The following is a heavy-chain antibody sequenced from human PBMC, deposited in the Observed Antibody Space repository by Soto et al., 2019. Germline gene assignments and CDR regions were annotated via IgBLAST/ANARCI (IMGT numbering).Heavy chain of an antibody. Sequence: QVQLQESGPGLVKPSQTLSLTCTVSGGSISSGGYFWSLIRQPPGKGLEWIGNIFYSGTTYYNPYHKSRVTISVDTSKNQFSLKRSSVTDADTAAYFGAREVLYGGQGTLVTVSA. J-gene: IGHJ4*02. CDR3: AREVLY. D-gene: IGHD1-1*01. CDR2: IFYSGTT. CDR1: GGSISSGGYF. V-gene: IGHV4-31*03.